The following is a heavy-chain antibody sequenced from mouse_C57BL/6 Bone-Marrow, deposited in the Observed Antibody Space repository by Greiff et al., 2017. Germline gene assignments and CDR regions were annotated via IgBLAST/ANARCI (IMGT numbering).Heavy chain of an antibody. CDR1: GFNIKDDY. J-gene: IGHJ2*01. Sequence: DVKLQESGAELVRPGASVKLSCTASGFNIKDDYMHWVKQRPEQGLEWIGWIDPENGDTEYASKFQGKATITADPSSNTAYLQLSSLTSEDTAVYYCTTILRSYVAYWGQGTTLTVSS. V-gene: IGHV14-4*01. CDR3: TTILRSYVAY. D-gene: IGHD1-1*01. CDR2: IDPENGDT.